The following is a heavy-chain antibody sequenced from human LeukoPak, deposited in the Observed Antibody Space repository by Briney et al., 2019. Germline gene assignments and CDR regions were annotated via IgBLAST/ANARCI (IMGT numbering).Heavy chain of an antibody. J-gene: IGHJ1*01. V-gene: IGHV4-59*01. Sequence: PSETLSLTCTVSGGSISSYYWSWIRQPPGKGREWIGYIYYSGSTNYNPSLKSRVTISVDTSKNQFSLKLSSVTAADTAVYYCAREGSIVGATPYFQHWGRGTLVTVSS. CDR1: GGSISSYY. D-gene: IGHD1-26*01. CDR3: AREGSIVGATPYFQH. CDR2: IYYSGST.